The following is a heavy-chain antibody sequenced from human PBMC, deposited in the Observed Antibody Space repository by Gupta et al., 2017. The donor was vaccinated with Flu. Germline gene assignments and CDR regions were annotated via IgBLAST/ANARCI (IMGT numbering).Heavy chain of an antibody. D-gene: IGHD2-21*02. Sequence: ETLALTCSVSGVSVGSTAYYWVWIRQSPGRGLEYIGYVYYNGRTNYNPSLRSRVAISIDTSKNQFSLSLTSVCARRETWGDPSIDYWGQGTLVTVSS. CDR1: GVSVGSTAYY. V-gene: IGHV4-61*04. CDR3: SIDY. CDR2: VYYNGRT. J-gene: IGHJ4*02.